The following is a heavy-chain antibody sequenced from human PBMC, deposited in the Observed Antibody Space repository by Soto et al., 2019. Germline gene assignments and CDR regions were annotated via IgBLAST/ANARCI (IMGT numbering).Heavy chain of an antibody. D-gene: IGHD2-21*02. CDR2: ISYDGSNK. CDR3: AKDLAYCGGDCYLYYYYGMDV. Sequence: ESGGGVVQPGRSLRLSCAASGFTFSSYGMHWVRQAPGKGLEWVAVISYDGSNKYYADSVKGRFTISRDNSKNTLYLQMNSLRAEDTAVYYCAKDLAYCGGDCYLYYYYGMDVWGQGTTVTVSS. J-gene: IGHJ6*02. CDR1: GFTFSSYG. V-gene: IGHV3-30*18.